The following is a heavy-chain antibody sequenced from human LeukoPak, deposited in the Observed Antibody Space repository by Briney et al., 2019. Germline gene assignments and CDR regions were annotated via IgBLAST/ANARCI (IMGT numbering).Heavy chain of an antibody. V-gene: IGHV3-23*01. CDR3: AKGGDTRMVTDY. Sequence: GGSLRLSCAASGFTFSSYAMSWVRQTPGKGLEWVSCISGSGGSTYYADSVKGRFTISRDNSKNTLYLQMNSLRAEDTAVYYCAKGGDTRMVTDYWGQGTLVTVSS. CDR2: ISGSGGST. D-gene: IGHD5-18*01. J-gene: IGHJ4*02. CDR1: GFTFSSYA.